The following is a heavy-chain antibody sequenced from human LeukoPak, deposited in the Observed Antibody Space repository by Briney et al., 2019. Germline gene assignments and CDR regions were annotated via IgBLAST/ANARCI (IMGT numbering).Heavy chain of an antibody. J-gene: IGHJ2*01. V-gene: IGHV4-39*01. CDR2: IYYSGST. CDR3: ARPPWTPGGSWGSLYYWYFDL. Sequence: SETLSLTCTVSGGSISSSSYYWGWIRQPPGKGLEWIGSIYYSGSTYYNPSLKSRVTISVDTSKNQFSLKLSSVTAADTAVYYCARPPWTPGGSWGSLYYWYFDLWGRGTLVTVSS. D-gene: IGHD7-27*01. CDR1: GGSISSSSYY.